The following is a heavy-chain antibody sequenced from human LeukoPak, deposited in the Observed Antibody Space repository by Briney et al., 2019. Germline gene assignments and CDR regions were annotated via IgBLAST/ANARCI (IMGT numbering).Heavy chain of an antibody. CDR2: IYYSGST. CDR3: PRGRRGPYDY. J-gene: IGHJ4*02. V-gene: IGHV4-59*01. D-gene: IGHD3/OR15-3a*01. Sequence: SETLPLTCTVSGSSISSYYWSWIRQPPGKGLEWIGYIYYSGSTNYNPSLKSRVTISVDTSKNQFSLKLSSVTAADTAVYYCPRGRRGPYDYWGQGTLVTVSS. CDR1: GSSISSYY.